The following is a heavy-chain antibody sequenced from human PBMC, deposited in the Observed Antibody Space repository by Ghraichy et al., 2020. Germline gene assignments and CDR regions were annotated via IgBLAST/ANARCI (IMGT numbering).Heavy chain of an antibody. CDR2: ISSSGSTI. Sequence: GGSLRLSCAASGFTFSDYYMSWIRQAPGKGLEWVSYISSSGSTIYYADSVKGRFTISRDNAKNSLYLQMNSLRAEDTAVYYCAREPPQRYCSSTGCYYYYGMDVWGQGTTVTVSS. CDR1: GFTFSDYY. J-gene: IGHJ6*02. V-gene: IGHV3-11*01. CDR3: AREPPQRYCSSTGCYYYYGMDV. D-gene: IGHD2-2*01.